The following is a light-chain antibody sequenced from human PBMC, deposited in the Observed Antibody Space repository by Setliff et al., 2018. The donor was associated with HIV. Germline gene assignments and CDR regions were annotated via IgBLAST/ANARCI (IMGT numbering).Light chain of an antibody. J-gene: IGLJ1*01. V-gene: IGLV2-14*01. Sequence: QSALAQPASISGSPGQSITISCTGTSRDIGAYKYVSWYQQHPGKAPKLLIYEVSDRPSGVSNRFSGSKSDNTASLTISGLQTEDEADYYCSSYTKTSTLLFGTGTKVTVL. CDR1: SRDIGAYKY. CDR3: SSYTKTSTLL. CDR2: EVS.